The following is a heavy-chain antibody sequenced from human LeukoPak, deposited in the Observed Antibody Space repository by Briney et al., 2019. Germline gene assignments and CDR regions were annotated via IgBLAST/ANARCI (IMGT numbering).Heavy chain of an antibody. CDR1: GGSISSYY. CDR3: WRAFGVYVHYFDY. CDR2: IYFSGST. J-gene: IGHJ4*02. D-gene: IGHD5/OR15-5a*01. Sequence: SETLSLTCTVSGGSISSYYWSWIRQPPGKGLEWSGYIYFSGSTNSNPSLKSLVTISVDTPKNHFSLKLSSVTAPDTAVFYSWRAFGVYVHYFDYWGQGTLVTVSS. V-gene: IGHV4-59*01.